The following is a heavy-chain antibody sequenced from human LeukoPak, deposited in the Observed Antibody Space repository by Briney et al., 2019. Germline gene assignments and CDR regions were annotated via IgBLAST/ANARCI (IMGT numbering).Heavy chain of an antibody. CDR3: ARDHRLSWYTFDY. CDR1: GFTFSSYW. V-gene: IGHV3-7*01. CDR2: IKQDGSEK. D-gene: IGHD6-13*01. Sequence: GGSLRLSCAASGFTFSSYWMSWVRQAPGKGLEWVANIKQDGSEKYYVDSVKGRFTISRDNAKNSLYLQMNSLRAEDTAVYYCARDHRLSWYTFDYWGQGTLVTVSS. J-gene: IGHJ4*02.